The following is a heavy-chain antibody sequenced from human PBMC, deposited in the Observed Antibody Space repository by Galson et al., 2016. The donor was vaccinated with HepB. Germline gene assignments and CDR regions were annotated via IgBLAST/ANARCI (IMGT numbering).Heavy chain of an antibody. J-gene: IGHJ4*02. D-gene: IGHD2-21*02. CDR2: ITNIGGNT. V-gene: IGHV3-23*01. CDR3: AKVDCGGDCKRFDY. CDR1: GFTFSLSG. Sequence: SLRLSCAASGFTFSLSGMHWVRQAPGKGLEWVSSITNIGGNTYYADSVKGRFTISRDNSKNTLYLQMSSLRAEDTALYYCAKVDCGGDCKRFDYWGQGTLVTVSS.